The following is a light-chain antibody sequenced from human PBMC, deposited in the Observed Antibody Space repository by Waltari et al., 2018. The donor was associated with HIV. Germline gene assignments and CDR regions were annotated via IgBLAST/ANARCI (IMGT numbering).Light chain of an antibody. Sequence: QSVLTQPPSVSGAPGQRVTISCTGSSSNIGAGYDVNWYQQLLRAAPKLLISGNSKRPSGVPGRVSGSKSGTSASLAITGLQAEDEAYYYCQSYDSSLSASVFGGGTKLTVL. J-gene: IGLJ3*02. CDR3: QSYDSSLSASV. V-gene: IGLV1-40*01. CDR1: SSNIGAGYD. CDR2: GNS.